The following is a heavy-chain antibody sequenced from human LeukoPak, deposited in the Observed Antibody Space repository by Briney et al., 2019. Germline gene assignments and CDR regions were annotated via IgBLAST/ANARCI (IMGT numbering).Heavy chain of an antibody. CDR3: AREAYASGSFRTDYYYMDV. D-gene: IGHD3-10*01. CDR2: ISAYNGNT. V-gene: IGHV1-18*01. CDR1: GYTFTSYG. J-gene: IGHJ6*03. Sequence: ASVKVSCKASGYTFTSYGISWVRQAPGQGLEWMGWISAYNGNTNYAQKLQGRVTMTTDTSTSTAYMELSRLRSDDTAVYYCAREAYASGSFRTDYYYMDVWSKGTTVTISS.